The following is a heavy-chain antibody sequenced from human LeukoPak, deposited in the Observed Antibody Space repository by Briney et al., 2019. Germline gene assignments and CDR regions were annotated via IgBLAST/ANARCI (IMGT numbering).Heavy chain of an antibody. CDR2: ISGSGSKT. CDR3: AKSDNDILTGLDQ. CDR1: GFSFNYAW. J-gene: IGHJ4*02. Sequence: PGGSLRLSCAASGFSFNYAWMSWVRQAPGKGLEWVSGISGSGSKTHYADSVKGRFTISRDNSKNTLYLQMNSLRGEDTAVYYCAKSDNDILTGLDQWGQGTLITVSS. D-gene: IGHD3-9*01. V-gene: IGHV3-23*01.